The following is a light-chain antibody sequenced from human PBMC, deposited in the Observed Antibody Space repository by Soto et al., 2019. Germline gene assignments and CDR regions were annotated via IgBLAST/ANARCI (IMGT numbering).Light chain of an antibody. CDR3: QQSDTTPWT. J-gene: IGKJ1*01. CDR1: QSITSY. V-gene: IGKV1-39*01. CDR2: AAS. Sequence: DIQMTQSPSSLSASVGDRVTITCRASQSITSYLNWYQQKPGKAPQLLIYAASSLQSGVPSRFSGSGSGTDFTLTISSLQPEDFATYFCQQSDTTPWTFGQGTKVDVK.